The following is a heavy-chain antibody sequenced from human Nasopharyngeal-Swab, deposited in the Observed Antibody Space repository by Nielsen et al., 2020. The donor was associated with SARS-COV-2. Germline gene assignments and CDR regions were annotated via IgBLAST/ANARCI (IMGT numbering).Heavy chain of an antibody. CDR1: GGSISSYY. CDR3: ARMVASGEYSSGWYYYYYGMDV. CDR2: IYYSGST. J-gene: IGHJ6*02. V-gene: IGHV4-59*13. D-gene: IGHD6-19*01. Sequence: SETLSLTCTVSGGSISSYYWSWIRQPPGKGLEWIGYIYYSGSTNYNPSLKSRVTISVDTSKNQFSLKLSSVTAADTAVYYCARMVASGEYSSGWYYYYYGMDVWGQGTTVTVSS.